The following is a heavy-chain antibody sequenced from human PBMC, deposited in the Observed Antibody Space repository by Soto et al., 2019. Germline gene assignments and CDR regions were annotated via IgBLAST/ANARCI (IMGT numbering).Heavy chain of an antibody. CDR3: ARSAVGATKSGFDS. D-gene: IGHD1-26*01. CDR1: GDSINNGGNY. Sequence: QVQLQESGPGLVKPSQTLSLTCNVSGDSINNGGNYWSWIRQPPEKGLEWIGFIYYSGTTYYNQSLKSRLTISVHTSKIESSLKLNSVTAADTAVYYCARSAVGATKSGFDSWGQGTLVTVSS. J-gene: IGHJ4*02. CDR2: IYYSGTT. V-gene: IGHV4-31*03.